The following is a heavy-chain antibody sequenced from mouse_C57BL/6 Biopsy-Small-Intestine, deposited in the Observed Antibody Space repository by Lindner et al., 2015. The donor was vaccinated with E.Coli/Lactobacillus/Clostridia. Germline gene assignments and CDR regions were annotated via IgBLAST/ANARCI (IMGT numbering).Heavy chain of an antibody. CDR2: IDPANGNT. Sequence: VQLQESGAGLVRPGASVKLSCTASGFNIKDDYMHWVKQRPEQGLEWIGRIDPANGNTKYAPKFQDKATITADTSSNTAYLQLSSLTSEDTAVYYCASYDYDYWYFDVWGAGTTVTVSS. D-gene: IGHD2-4*01. V-gene: IGHV14-3*01. J-gene: IGHJ1*01. CDR3: ASYDYDYWYFDV. CDR1: GFNIKDDY.